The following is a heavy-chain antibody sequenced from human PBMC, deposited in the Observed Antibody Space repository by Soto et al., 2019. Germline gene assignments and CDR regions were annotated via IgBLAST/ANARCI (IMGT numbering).Heavy chain of an antibody. D-gene: IGHD1-26*01. V-gene: IGHV4-4*02. Sequence: SETLALTCAVSGGSISSNNGWSWVRQPPGKGLEWIGEIFHSGSTHYNPSLKTRVTISVDKSKNQFSLKLSSVTAADTAVYYCARVYSGSYSDYWGQGTLVTVSS. CDR3: ARVYSGSYSDY. CDR2: IFHSGST. CDR1: GGSISSNNG. J-gene: IGHJ4*02.